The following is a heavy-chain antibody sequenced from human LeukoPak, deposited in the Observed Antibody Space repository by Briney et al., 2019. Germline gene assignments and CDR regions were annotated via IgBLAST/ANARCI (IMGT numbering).Heavy chain of an antibody. V-gene: IGHV4-39*01. CDR2: IYYGGST. CDR1: GFTFSSDW. D-gene: IGHD2-15*01. CDR3: ARRSHCTGDSCYPV. Sequence: GSLRLSCAASGFTFSSDWMHWVRQVPGKGLEWIGSIYYGGSTYYNPSLKSRVTISQDTSKNQFSLKVNTVTAADTAVYHCARRSHCTGDSCYPVWGQGTTVTVSS. J-gene: IGHJ6*02.